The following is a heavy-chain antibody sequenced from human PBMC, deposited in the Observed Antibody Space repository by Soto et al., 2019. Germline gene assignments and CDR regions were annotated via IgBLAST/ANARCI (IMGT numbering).Heavy chain of an antibody. CDR2: ISGSGGST. V-gene: IGHV3-23*01. CDR1: GFTFSSYA. CDR3: ATGGYSYGEETPLENYYYYGMDV. Sequence: GGSLRLSCAASGFTFSSYAMSWVRQAPGKGLEWVSAISGSGGSTYYADSVKGRFTISRDNSKNTLYLQMNSLRAEDTAVYYCATGGYSYGEETPLENYYYYGMDVWGQGTTVTVSS. D-gene: IGHD5-18*01. J-gene: IGHJ6*02.